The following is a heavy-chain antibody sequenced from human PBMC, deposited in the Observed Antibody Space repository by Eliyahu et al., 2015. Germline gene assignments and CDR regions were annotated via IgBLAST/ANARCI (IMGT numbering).Heavy chain of an antibody. CDR3: AMFPWNYYGSGSYSSNVY. Sequence: EVQLVESGGGLVKPGGSLRLSCAASGXTVXTXSMXWVRQAPGKGLEWVSSISSSSSYIYYADSVKGRFTISRDNAKNSLYLQMNSLRAEDTAVYYCAMFPWNYYGSGSYSSNVYWGQGTLVTVSS. CDR1: GXTVXTXS. V-gene: IGHV3-21*01. CDR2: ISSSSSYI. J-gene: IGHJ4*02. D-gene: IGHD3-10*01.